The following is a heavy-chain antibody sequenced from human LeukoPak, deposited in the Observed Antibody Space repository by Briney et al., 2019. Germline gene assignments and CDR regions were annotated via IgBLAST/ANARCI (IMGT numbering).Heavy chain of an antibody. CDR1: GYTFTSYD. D-gene: IGHD3-10*01. CDR2: MNPNSGNT. Sequence: ASVKVSCKASGYTFTSYDINWGRQATGQGLEWMGWMNPNSGNTGYAQKFQGRVTMTEDTSTDTAYMELSSLRSEDTAVYYCATGGITMVRGVYYYFDYWGQGTLVTVSS. CDR3: ATGGITMVRGVYYYFDY. V-gene: IGHV1-8*01. J-gene: IGHJ4*02.